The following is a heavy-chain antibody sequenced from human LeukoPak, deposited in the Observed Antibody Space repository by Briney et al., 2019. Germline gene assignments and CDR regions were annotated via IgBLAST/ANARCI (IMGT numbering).Heavy chain of an antibody. CDR1: GFILSDYY. J-gene: IGHJ4*02. CDR2: IGSSDSNI. CDR3: AKGSGYDTDFDY. D-gene: IGHD5-12*01. Sequence: PGGSLRLSCAASGFILSDYYMSWIRQAPGKGLEWVSYIGSSDSNIKYADSVKGRFTLSRDNAKNSLYLQMNSLRIEDTAVYYCAKGSGYDTDFDYWGQGTLVSVSS. V-gene: IGHV3-11*01.